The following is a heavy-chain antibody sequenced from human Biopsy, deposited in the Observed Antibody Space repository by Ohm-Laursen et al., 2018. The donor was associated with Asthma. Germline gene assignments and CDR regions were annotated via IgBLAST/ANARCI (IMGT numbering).Heavy chain of an antibody. CDR1: GYTFTRYA. D-gene: IGHD6-19*01. CDR3: ASSIAVADSDAFDI. J-gene: IGHJ3*02. CDR2: INAGNGNT. V-gene: IGHV1-3*01. Sequence: ASVKVSCKASGYTFTRYAMHWVRQAPGQRLEWMGWINAGNGNTKYSQKFQGRVTITRDTSASTAYMELSSLRSEDTAVYYRASSIAVADSDAFDIWGQGTMVTVSS.